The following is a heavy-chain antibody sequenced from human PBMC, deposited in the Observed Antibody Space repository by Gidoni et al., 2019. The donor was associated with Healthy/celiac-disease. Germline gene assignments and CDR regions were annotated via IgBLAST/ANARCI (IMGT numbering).Heavy chain of an antibody. CDR2: ISGSGGST. J-gene: IGHJ4*02. V-gene: IGHV3-23*01. CDR1: GITFSSYA. D-gene: IGHD5-12*01. Sequence: EVQLLESGGGLVQPGGSLRLSCAASGITFSSYALSWFRQAPGKGLEWVSGISGSGGSTYNADSVKGRFTISRDNSKNTLYLQMSSLRAEDTAVYYCAKGVGDIVATITPPGFDYWGQGTLVTVSS. CDR3: AKGVGDIVATITPPGFDY.